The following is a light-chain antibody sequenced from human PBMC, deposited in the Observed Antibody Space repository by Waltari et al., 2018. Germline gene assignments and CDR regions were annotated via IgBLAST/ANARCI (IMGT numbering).Light chain of an antibody. J-gene: IGLJ3*02. CDR1: SGSLSSTSY. V-gene: IGLV8-61*01. CDR3: SVYMGSGIWV. CDR2: KGT. Sequence: QTVVTQEPSLSVYPGGTVTLTCALSSGSLSSTSYATGYRQPPGQAPRPLLYKGTSRPLGVPDRFSGSVLGNKAALTIAGAQSDDASDYFCSVYMGSGIWVFGGGTKLTVL.